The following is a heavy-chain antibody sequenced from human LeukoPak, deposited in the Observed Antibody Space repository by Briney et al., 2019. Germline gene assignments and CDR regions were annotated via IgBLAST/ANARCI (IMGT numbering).Heavy chain of an antibody. CDR3: AKEGSRGLSFDY. D-gene: IGHD2-15*01. J-gene: IGHJ4*02. V-gene: IGHV3-30*18. CDR1: GFTFSSYG. Sequence: GGSLRLSCAASGFTFSSYGMHGVRQAPGKGLEWVAVISYDGSNKYYADSVKGRFTISRDNSKNTLYLQMNSLRAEDTAVYYCAKEGSRGLSFDYWGQGTLVTVSS. CDR2: ISYDGSNK.